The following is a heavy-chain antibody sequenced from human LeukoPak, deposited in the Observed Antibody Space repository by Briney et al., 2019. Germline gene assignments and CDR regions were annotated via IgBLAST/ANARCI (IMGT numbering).Heavy chain of an antibody. V-gene: IGHV1-8*01. CDR1: GYTFTSYD. CDR3: ARGDSSYDFWSGYSTS. J-gene: IGHJ5*02. D-gene: IGHD3-3*01. CDR2: MNPNSGNT. Sequence: ASVKVSCKASGYTFTSYDINWVRQATGQGLEWMGWMNPNSGNTGYAQKFQGRVTMTRNTSISTAYMELSSLRSEDTAVYYCARGDSSYDFWSGYSTSWGQGTLVTVSS.